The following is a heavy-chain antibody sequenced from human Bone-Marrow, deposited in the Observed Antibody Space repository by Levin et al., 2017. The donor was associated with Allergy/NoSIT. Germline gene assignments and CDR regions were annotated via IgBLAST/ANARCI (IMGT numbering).Heavy chain of an antibody. D-gene: IGHD3-10*01. V-gene: IGHV3-11*01. J-gene: IGHJ4*02. CDR3: ARDNSERGMRDYYGSGSYLDY. Sequence: PGGSLRLSCAASGFTFSDYYMSWIRQAPGKGLEWVSYISSSGSTIYYADSVKGRFTISRDNAKNSLYLQMNSLRAEDTAVYYCARDNSERGMRDYYGSGSYLDYWGQGTLVTVSS. CDR1: GFTFSDYY. CDR2: ISSSGSTI.